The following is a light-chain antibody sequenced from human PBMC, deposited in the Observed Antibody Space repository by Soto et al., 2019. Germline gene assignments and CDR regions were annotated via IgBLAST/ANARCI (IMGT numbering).Light chain of an antibody. J-gene: IGKJ2*01. CDR3: LQDYNYPFT. Sequence: EIVLTQSPVTLSVSPGERATLSCRASQSVSSNLAWYQQKPGQAPRLLIYDASNRATGIPARFSGSGSGTDFTLTISSLQPEDSAAYYCLQDYNYPFTFGQGTKVDIK. CDR1: QSVSSN. V-gene: IGKV3-11*01. CDR2: DAS.